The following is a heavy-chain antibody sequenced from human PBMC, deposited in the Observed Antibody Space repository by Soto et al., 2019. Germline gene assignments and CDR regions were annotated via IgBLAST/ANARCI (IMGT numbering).Heavy chain of an antibody. D-gene: IGHD1-1*01. J-gene: IGHJ6*02. V-gene: IGHV1-69*01. CDR1: GGTFSSYA. Sequence: QVQLVQSGAEVKKPGSSVKVSCKASGGTFSSYAISWVRQAPGQGLEWMGGIIPIFGTANYAQKFQGRVTIPADESTSTAYMELSSLRSEDTAVYYCARDHSLEHGYYSGGMDVWGQGTTVTVSS. CDR2: IIPIFGTA. CDR3: ARDHSLEHGYYSGGMDV.